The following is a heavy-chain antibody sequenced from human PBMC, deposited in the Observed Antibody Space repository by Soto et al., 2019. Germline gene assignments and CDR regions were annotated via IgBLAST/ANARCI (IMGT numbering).Heavy chain of an antibody. V-gene: IGHV3-23*01. CDR2: ISGSGGST. D-gene: IGHD1-1*01. Sequence: PGGSLSLSCAASGFTFSSYAMSWVRQAPGKGLEWVSAISGSGGSTYYADSVKGRFTISRDNSKNTLYLQMNSLRAEDTAVYYCAKDEGTSPTTYGYYYMDVWGKGTTVTVSS. CDR1: GFTFSSYA. J-gene: IGHJ6*03. CDR3: AKDEGTSPTTYGYYYMDV.